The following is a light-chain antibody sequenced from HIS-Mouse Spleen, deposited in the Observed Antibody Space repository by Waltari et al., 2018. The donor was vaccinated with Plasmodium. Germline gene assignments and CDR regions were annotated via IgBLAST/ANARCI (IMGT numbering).Light chain of an antibody. V-gene: IGLV3-19*01. CDR1: SLRSYY. CDR3: NSRDSSGNHQV. CDR2: GKN. Sequence: SSELTQDPAVSVALGQTVRITCQGDSLRSYYASWYQQKPGQAPVLVIYGKNNRPSGLPDRFSGSSSGNTASLTITGAQAEDEAEYYCNSRDSSGNHQVFGGGTKLTVL. J-gene: IGLJ3*02.